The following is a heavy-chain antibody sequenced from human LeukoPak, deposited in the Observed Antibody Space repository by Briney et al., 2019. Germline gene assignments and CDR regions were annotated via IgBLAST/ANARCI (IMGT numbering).Heavy chain of an antibody. V-gene: IGHV4-39*01. CDR2: IYYSKNT. Sequence: SETLSLTCTVSGGSISSSSAYWGWIRQPPGKGLEWIGSIYYSKNTYYNPSLESRVTISADTSKNQFSLTLGSVSATDTAVYYCVSPRGFSYGYFDYWGQGTLVTVSS. CDR3: VSPRGFSYGYFDY. CDR1: GGSISSSSAY. D-gene: IGHD5-18*01. J-gene: IGHJ4*02.